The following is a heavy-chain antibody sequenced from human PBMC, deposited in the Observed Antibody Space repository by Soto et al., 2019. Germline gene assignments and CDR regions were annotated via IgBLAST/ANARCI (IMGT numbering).Heavy chain of an antibody. V-gene: IGHV3-30*18. J-gene: IGHJ6*02. CDR2: MSYDGSEK. CDR1: GFTFSSFG. CDR3: AKENGYSYGRYNGMDV. D-gene: IGHD5-18*01. Sequence: QVRLVESGGGVVQPGRSLRLSCAASGFTFSSFGMHWVRQAPGKGLEWVAVMSYDGSEKFHADSVNGRFTISRDNSMNTLYLQMNSLRTDDTAVYYCAKENGYSYGRYNGMDVWGQGTTVTVSS.